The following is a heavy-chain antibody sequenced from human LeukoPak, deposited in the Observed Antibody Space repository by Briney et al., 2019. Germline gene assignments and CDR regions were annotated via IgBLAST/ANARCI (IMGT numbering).Heavy chain of an antibody. J-gene: IGHJ2*01. CDR2: IDPGDSDT. D-gene: IGHD3-10*01. V-gene: IGHV5-51*01. Sequence: GESLKISCKGSGYSFTSYWIGWVRQMPGKGLEWMGSIDPGDSDTKYSPPFQGQVTFSADMSISTAYLRWSSLRASDTAMYYCARLRRGYWYFDLWGRGTLVTVSS. CDR1: GYSFTSYW. CDR3: ARLRRGYWYFDL.